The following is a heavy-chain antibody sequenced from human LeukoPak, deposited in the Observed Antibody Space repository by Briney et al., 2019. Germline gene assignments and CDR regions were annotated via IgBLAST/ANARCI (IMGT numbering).Heavy chain of an antibody. V-gene: IGHV4-59*12. CDR2: IYYSGST. CDR1: GGSISSYY. Sequence: ASETLSLTCTVSGGSISSYYWSWIRQPPGKGLEWIGYIYYSGSTNYNPSLKSRVTISVDTSKNQFSLRLSSVSAADTAIYYCARGSQSLDYWGQGTLVIASS. J-gene: IGHJ4*02. CDR3: ARGSQSLDY. D-gene: IGHD4-11*01.